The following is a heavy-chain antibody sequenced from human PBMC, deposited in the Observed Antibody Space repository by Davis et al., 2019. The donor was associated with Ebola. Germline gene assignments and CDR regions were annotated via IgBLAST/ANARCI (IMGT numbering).Heavy chain of an antibody. CDR1: GGSISSYY. V-gene: IGHV4-59*08. CDR3: ARHGDCSSTSCYDPVLGHFDL. CDR2: IYYSGST. D-gene: IGHD2-2*01. J-gene: IGHJ2*01. Sequence: PSETLSLTCTVSGGSISSYYWSWIRQPPGKGLEWIGYIYYSGSTNYNPSLKSRVTISVDTSKNQFSLKLSSVTAADTAVYYCARHGDCSSTSCYDPVLGHFDLWGRGTLVTVSS.